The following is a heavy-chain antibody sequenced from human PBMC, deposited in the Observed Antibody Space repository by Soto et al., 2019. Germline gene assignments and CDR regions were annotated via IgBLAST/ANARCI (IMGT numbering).Heavy chain of an antibody. CDR2: INPNSGGT. Sequence: ASVKVSCKASGYTFTGYYMHWVRQAPGQGLEWMGWINPNSGGTNYAQKFQGRVTMIRDTSISTAYMELSRLRSDDTAVYYCASGYSYGKYYYYYGMDVWGQGTTVTVSS. J-gene: IGHJ6*02. CDR3: ASGYSYGKYYYYYGMDV. D-gene: IGHD5-18*01. CDR1: GYTFTGYY. V-gene: IGHV1-2*02.